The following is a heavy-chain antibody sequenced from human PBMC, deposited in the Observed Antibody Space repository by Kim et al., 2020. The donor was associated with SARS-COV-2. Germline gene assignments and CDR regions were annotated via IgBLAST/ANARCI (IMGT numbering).Heavy chain of an antibody. CDR1: GGSISSGGYS. J-gene: IGHJ6*01. V-gene: IGHV4-30-2*01. D-gene: IGHD6-25*01. CDR3: ARAPVYQRPPFGDYGM. CDR2: IYHSGST. Sequence: SETLSLTCAVSGGSISSGGYSWSWIRQPPGKGLEWIGYIYHSGSTYYNPSLKSRVTISVDRSKNQFSLKLSSVTAADTAVYYCARAPVYQRPPFGDYGM.